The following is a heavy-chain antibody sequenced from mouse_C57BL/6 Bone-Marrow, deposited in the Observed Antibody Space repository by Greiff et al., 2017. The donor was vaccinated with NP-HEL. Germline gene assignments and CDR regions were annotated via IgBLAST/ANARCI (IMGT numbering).Heavy chain of an antibody. Sequence: VKLVESGGGLVKPGGSLKLSCAASGFTFSSYAMSWVRQTPEKRLEWVATISDGGSYTYYPDNVKGRFTISRDNAKNNLYLQMSHLKSEDTAMYYCARDSNGVWFAYWGQGTLVTVSA. J-gene: IGHJ3*01. CDR1: GFTFSSYA. D-gene: IGHD2-5*01. CDR3: ARDSNGVWFAY. CDR2: ISDGGSYT. V-gene: IGHV5-4*01.